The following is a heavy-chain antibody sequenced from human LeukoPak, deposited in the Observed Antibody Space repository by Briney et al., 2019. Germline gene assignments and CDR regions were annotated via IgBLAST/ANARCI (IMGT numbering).Heavy chain of an antibody. V-gene: IGHV4-59*08. CDR2: IYYSGST. Sequence: SETLSLTCTVSGGSISSYYWSWIRQPPGKGLEWIGYIYYSGSTNYNPSLKSRATISVDTSKNQFSLKLSSVTAADTAVYYCARLEYSGSSMSDWFDPWGQGTLVTVSS. CDR1: GGSISSYY. CDR3: ARLEYSGSSMSDWFDP. D-gene: IGHD5-12*01. J-gene: IGHJ5*02.